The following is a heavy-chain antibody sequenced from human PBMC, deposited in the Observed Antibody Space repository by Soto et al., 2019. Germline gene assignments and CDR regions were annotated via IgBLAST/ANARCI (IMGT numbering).Heavy chain of an antibody. D-gene: IGHD6-19*01. V-gene: IGHV1-8*01. CDR3: AREVRPSRIAVAGTLRY. CDR1: GYTFTSYD. CDR2: MNPNSGNT. Sequence: ASVKVSCKASGYTFTSYDINWVRQATGQGLEWMGWMNPNSGNTGYAQKFQGRVTMTRNTSISTAYMELSSLRSEDTAVYYCAREVRPSRIAVAGTLRYWGQGTLVTVSS. J-gene: IGHJ4*02.